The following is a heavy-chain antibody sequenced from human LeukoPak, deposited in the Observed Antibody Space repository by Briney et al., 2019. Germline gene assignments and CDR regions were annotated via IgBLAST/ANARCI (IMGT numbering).Heavy chain of an antibody. V-gene: IGHV3-23*01. CDR1: GFTLNNYA. Sequence: GGSLRPSCAASGFTLNNYAMSWVRQAPGKGLEWVSATSSSDAGTYHADSVKGRFTISRDNSKNTLYLQMNSLRAEDTAVYYCAKDPGGYHDYWGQGTLVTVSS. J-gene: IGHJ4*02. D-gene: IGHD5-12*01. CDR3: AKDPGGYHDY. CDR2: TSSSDAGT.